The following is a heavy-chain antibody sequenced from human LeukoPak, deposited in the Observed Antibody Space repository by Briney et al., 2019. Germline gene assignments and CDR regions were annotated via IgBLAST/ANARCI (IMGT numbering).Heavy chain of an antibody. J-gene: IGHJ4*02. V-gene: IGHV3-21*01. CDR2: ISSSSSYI. Sequence: PGGSLRLSCAASGFTFTTYSMNWVRQAPGKGLEWVSSISSSSSYIYYADSVKGRFTISRDNAKNSLYLQMNSLRAEDTAVYYCASGSGSYDWGQGTLVTVSS. D-gene: IGHD1-26*01. CDR1: GFTFTTYS. CDR3: ASGSGSYD.